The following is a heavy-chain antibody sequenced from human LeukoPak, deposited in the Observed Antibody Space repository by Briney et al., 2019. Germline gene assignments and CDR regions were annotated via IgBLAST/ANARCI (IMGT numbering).Heavy chain of an antibody. J-gene: IGHJ4*02. D-gene: IGHD6-13*01. V-gene: IGHV4-59*08. CDR3: ASGGSSYSSSQHVYYFDY. CDR2: IYNRGST. CDR1: GGSITDYH. Sequence: SETLSLTCTVSGGSITDYHWSWIRQPPGKGLEYIGYIYNRGSTFYNPSLKSRVTIPTDTSKKQFSLKLSSVTAADTAVYYCASGGSSYSSSQHVYYFDYWGQGTLVTVSS.